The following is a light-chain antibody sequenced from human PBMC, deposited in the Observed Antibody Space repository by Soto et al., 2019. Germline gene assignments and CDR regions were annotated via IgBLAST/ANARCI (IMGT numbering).Light chain of an antibody. V-gene: IGLV2-14*01. J-gene: IGLJ1*01. CDR1: SSDVGGYNY. CDR3: NSYTSNNTQV. Sequence: QSALTQPASVSGSPGQSITISCTGTSSDVGGYNYVSWYQQHPGKAPKLMIYDVSDRPSGVSNRFSGSKSGNTASLTISGLQAEDEADYYCNSYTSNNTQVFGTVTKLTVL. CDR2: DVS.